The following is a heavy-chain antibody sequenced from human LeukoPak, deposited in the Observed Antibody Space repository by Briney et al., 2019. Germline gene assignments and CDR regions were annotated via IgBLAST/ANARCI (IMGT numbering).Heavy chain of an antibody. V-gene: IGHV4-34*01. Sequence: SETLSLTCAVYGGSFSGYYWSWIRQPPGKGLEWIGEINHSGSTNYNPSLKSRVTISVDTSKNQFSLKLSSVTAADTAVYYCARDGVGDSSEVRPIDYWGQGTLVTVSS. D-gene: IGHD3-22*01. J-gene: IGHJ4*02. CDR2: INHSGST. CDR1: GGSFSGYY. CDR3: ARDGVGDSSEVRPIDY.